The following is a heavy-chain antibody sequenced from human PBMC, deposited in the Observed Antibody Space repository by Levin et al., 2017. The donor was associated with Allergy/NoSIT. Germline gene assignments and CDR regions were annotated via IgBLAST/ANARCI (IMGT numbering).Heavy chain of an antibody. CDR2: INHNGST. D-gene: IGHD3-3*01. CDR3: ARGRMYDSWSGYFPY. Sequence: SQTLSLTCAVYGGSFSGYYWTWIRQPPGKGLEWIGEINHNGSTNYNPSLKSRVTISVDTSKNQFSLKLSSVTAADTAVYYCARGRMYDSWSGYFPYWGQGTLVTVSS. CDR1: GGSFSGYY. J-gene: IGHJ4*02. V-gene: IGHV4-34*01.